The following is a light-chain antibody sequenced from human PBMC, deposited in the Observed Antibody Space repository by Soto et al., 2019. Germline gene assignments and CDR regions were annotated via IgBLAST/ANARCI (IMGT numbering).Light chain of an antibody. V-gene: IGKV3-15*01. CDR1: QSVSSH. CDR2: DAS. CDR3: QHYHGWPIN. Sequence: EIVMTQSPATLSVSPVEGATVYCSASQSVSSHLAWYQHTPGQAPRLLFYDASTRATGIPARFSGSGSGTEFTLTISSLQSEDFAVYYCQHYHGWPINCGQGTRREIK. J-gene: IGKJ5*01.